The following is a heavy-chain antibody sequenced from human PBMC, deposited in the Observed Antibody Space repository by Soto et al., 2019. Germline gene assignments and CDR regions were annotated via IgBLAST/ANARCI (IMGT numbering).Heavy chain of an antibody. J-gene: IGHJ6*02. CDR1: GGSISSGGYY. Sequence: SETLSLTRTVSGGSISSGGYYWSWIRQHPGKGLEWIGYIYYSGSTYYNPSLKSRVTISVDTSKNQFSLKRSSVTAADTAVYYCARDEYYYGMDVWGQGTTVTVSS. V-gene: IGHV4-31*03. CDR2: IYYSGST. CDR3: ARDEYYYGMDV.